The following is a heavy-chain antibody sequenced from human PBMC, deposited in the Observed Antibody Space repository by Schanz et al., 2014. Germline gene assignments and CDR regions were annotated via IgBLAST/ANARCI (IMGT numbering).Heavy chain of an antibody. J-gene: IGHJ3*01. V-gene: IGHV3-21*03. CDR3: ARYSSATVVGARDG. D-gene: IGHD6-25*01. CDR1: VFSFSNYS. CDR2: ITSSRSYI. Sequence: SYVSSVFSFSNYSMNWVRQAPGKGLEWVSSITSSRSYISYADSVKGRFTMSRDNAKNSLYLQMKRLGGQETAVHEPARYSSATVVGARDGRGQG.